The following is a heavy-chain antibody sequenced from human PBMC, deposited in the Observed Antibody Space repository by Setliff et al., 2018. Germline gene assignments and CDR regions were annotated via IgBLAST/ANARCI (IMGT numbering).Heavy chain of an antibody. V-gene: IGHV1-2*02. CDR2: INPNFGAT. J-gene: IGHJ4*02. CDR1: AHTFSGYY. D-gene: IGHD2-21*01. CDR3: VIPFCAGATCPPS. Sequence: ASVQVSCKTSAHTFSGYYIHRVRQAPGQGLQWMGWINPNFGATNYAPKFQGRVTMTRDTSIRTAYLEMNSLKSDDTAVYYCVIPFCAGATCPPSWGQGTLVNVS.